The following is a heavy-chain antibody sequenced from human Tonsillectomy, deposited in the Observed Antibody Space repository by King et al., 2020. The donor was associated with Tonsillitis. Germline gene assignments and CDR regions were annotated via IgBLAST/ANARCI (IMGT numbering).Heavy chain of an antibody. Sequence: TLKESGPTLVKPTQTLTLTCTFSGFSLSTSGVGVGWIRQPPGKALEWLALIYWNDDKHYSPFLKSRLTITKDTSKNQVVLTMTNMDPVDTATDYCAHLLALAHTPYCFDYWGQGTLVTVSS. CDR1: GFSLSTSGVG. V-gene: IGHV2-5*01. D-gene: IGHD6-19*01. J-gene: IGHJ4*02. CDR3: AHLLALAHTPYCFDY. CDR2: IYWNDDK.